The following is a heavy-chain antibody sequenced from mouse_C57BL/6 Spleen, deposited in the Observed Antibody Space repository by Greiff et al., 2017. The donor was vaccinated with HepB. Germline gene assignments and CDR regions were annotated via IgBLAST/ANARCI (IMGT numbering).Heavy chain of an antibody. V-gene: IGHV1-80*01. CDR3: GYDNAMEC. CDR2: IYPGDGDT. Sequence: QVQLQQSGAELVKPGASVKISCKASGYAFSSYWMNWVKQRPGKGLEWIGQIYPGDGDTNYNGKFKGKATLTADNSSSTAYMQLSSLTAEDAAVYFCGYDNAMECWGTGTSVTVSS. D-gene: IGHD2-12*01. CDR1: GYAFSSYW. J-gene: IGHJ4*01.